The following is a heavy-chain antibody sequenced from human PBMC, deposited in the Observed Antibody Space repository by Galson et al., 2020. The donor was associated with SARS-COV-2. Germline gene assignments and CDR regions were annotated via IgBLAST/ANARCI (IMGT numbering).Heavy chain of an antibody. CDR3: AKYTGGVVPVGYFDY. Sequence: GGSLRLSCAASGFTFSSYGMHWVRQAPGKGLEWVAVIWYDGSNKYYADSVKGRFTISRDNSKNTLYLQMNSLRAEDTAVYYCAKYTGGVVPVGYFDYWGQGTLVTVSS. V-gene: IGHV3-33*06. D-gene: IGHD2-2*01. J-gene: IGHJ4*02. CDR2: IWYDGSNK. CDR1: GFTFSSYG.